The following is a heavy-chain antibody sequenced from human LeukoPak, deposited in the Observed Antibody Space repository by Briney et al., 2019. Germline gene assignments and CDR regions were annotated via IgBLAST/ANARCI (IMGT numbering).Heavy chain of an antibody. Sequence: PSGTLSLTCTVSGDSISGSNYDWGWVRQPPGKGLGWIASIYYSGNTYYKPSLNSRATIYVDTSKSQFSLKLSSVPAADTAVYFCARGGIYYYFDYWGQGTPLTASS. CDR1: GDSISGSNYD. D-gene: IGHD1-26*01. CDR3: ARGGIYYYFDY. CDR2: IYYSGNT. V-gene: IGHV4-39*01. J-gene: IGHJ4*02.